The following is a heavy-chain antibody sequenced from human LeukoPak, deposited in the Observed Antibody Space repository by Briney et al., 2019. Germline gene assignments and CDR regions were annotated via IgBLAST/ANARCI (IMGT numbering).Heavy chain of an antibody. Sequence: GGSLRLSCAASGFTFSNAWMSWVRQTPGKGLEWLFYINSGGSAVHYADSVKDRFTFSRDNAKNSLYLQMNSLRVEDTGIYYCARVGSRGDWFDYWGQGTRVTVSS. D-gene: IGHD1-26*01. CDR1: GFTFSNAW. V-gene: IGHV3-48*01. CDR3: ARVGSRGDWFDY. J-gene: IGHJ5*01. CDR2: INSGGSAV.